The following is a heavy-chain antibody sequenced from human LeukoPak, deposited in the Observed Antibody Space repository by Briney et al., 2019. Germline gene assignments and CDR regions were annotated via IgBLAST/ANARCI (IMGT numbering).Heavy chain of an antibody. J-gene: IGHJ4*02. D-gene: IGHD4-17*01. V-gene: IGHV1-69*04. Sequence: ASVKVSCKASGGTFSSYAISWVRQAPGQGLEWMGRIIPILGIANYAQKFQGRVTITADKSTSTAYMELSSLRADDTAIYYCAKARAYYGDSLIDYWGQGTLDTVSS. CDR1: GGTFSSYA. CDR3: AKARAYYGDSLIDY. CDR2: IIPILGIA.